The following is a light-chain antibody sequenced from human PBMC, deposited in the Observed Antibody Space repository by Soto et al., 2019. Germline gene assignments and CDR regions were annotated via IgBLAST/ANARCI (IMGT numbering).Light chain of an antibody. Sequence: VLNQAPSGIRSPGRRVTIRFFRKNSKFGSNTVNWYQQLPGTAPKLLIYSNNQRPSGVPDRFSGSKSGTSASLAISGLQSEDDVDYYSATWDDSLNGLHVSGTVTKLPVL. CDR2: SNN. J-gene: IGLJ1*01. CDR3: ATWDDSLNGLHV. CDR1: NSKFGSNT. V-gene: IGLV1-44*01.